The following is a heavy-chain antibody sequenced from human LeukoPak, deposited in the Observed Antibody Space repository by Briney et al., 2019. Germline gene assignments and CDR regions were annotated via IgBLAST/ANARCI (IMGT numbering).Heavy chain of an antibody. J-gene: IGHJ6*03. D-gene: IGHD3-22*01. V-gene: IGHV3-23*01. CDR3: ARKVVVITSYYYYYYMDV. Sequence: GGSLRLSCAASGFTFSTYGMSWVRQAPGKGLEWVSAISGSGGSTYYADSVKGRFTISRDNSKNTLYLQMSSLRAEDTAVYYCARKVVVITSYYYYYYMDVWGKGTTVTVSS. CDR2: ISGSGGST. CDR1: GFTFSTYG.